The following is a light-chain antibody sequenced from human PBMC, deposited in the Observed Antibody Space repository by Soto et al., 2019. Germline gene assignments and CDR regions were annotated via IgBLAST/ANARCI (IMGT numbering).Light chain of an antibody. Sequence: QSVLTQPASVSGAPGQSITISCTGTNSDIGEYTIVSWYGHQPGKAPKLLIFEVDKQPSGISDRFSGSKSGNTASLTISGLRPEDEGNYYCCLYGGSSNYVVFGGGTKVTVL. V-gene: IGLV2-23*02. J-gene: IGLJ3*02. CDR2: EVD. CDR3: CLYGGSSNYVV. CDR1: NSDIGEYTI.